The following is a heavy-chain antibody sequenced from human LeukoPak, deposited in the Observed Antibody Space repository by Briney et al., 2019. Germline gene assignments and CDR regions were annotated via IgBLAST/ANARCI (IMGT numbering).Heavy chain of an antibody. Sequence: GGSLRLSCAASGFTFSSYWMSWVRQAPEKGLEWVANINQDGSEKYYVDSVKGRFTISRDNAKNSVYLQMNSLRADDTAVYYCAVYCSGGSCFRNWGQGTLVTVSS. V-gene: IGHV3-7*05. CDR1: GFTFSSYW. CDR2: INQDGSEK. CDR3: AVYCSGGSCFRN. D-gene: IGHD2-15*01. J-gene: IGHJ4*02.